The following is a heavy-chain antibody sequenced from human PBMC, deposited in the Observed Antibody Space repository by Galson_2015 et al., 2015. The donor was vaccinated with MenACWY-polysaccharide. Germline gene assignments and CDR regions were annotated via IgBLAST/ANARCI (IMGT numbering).Heavy chain of an antibody. D-gene: IGHD6-13*01. Sequence: SLRLSCAASGSRFSNSGMHWVRQAPGKGLEWVAVIQYDGSKKVYADSVKGRFTISRDNSKNTLFLEMNSLGAEDTAVYYCAREGSRIVFHAFDTWGQGTMVTVSS. CDR1: GSRFSNSG. CDR2: IQYDGSKK. J-gene: IGHJ3*02. V-gene: IGHV3-33*01. CDR3: AREGSRIVFHAFDT.